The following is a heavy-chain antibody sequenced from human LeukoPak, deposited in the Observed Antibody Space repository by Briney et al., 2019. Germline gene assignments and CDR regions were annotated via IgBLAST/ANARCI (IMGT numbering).Heavy chain of an antibody. V-gene: IGHV4-59*12. CDR3: AKSNGYGLVDI. CDR2: IFYRGGT. Sequence: SETLSLTCTVSGGSISTYYWNWIRQPPGKGLEWIGNIFYRGGTYYSPSLKSRVTISLDTSRNQFSLNLNSVTAADTAVYYCAKSNGYGLVDIWGQGTMVTVSS. D-gene: IGHD3-10*01. J-gene: IGHJ3*02. CDR1: GGSISTYY.